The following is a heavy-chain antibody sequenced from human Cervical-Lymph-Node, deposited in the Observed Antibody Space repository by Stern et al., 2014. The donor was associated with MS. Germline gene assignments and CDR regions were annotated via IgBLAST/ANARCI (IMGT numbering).Heavy chain of an antibody. D-gene: IGHD5-12*01. V-gene: IGHV3-74*01. CDR2: INTRGSST. CDR1: GFTFRSYW. Sequence: EVQLVQSGGGFVQPGGSLRLSCAASGFTFRSYWMDWVRQTPGQGLVLVSGINTRGSSTNYADSVQGRFAISRDNARNALDLEMTSLRADDTAVYFCVRADNTGYDAFDYWGQGTLVTVSS. J-gene: IGHJ4*02. CDR3: VRADNTGYDAFDY.